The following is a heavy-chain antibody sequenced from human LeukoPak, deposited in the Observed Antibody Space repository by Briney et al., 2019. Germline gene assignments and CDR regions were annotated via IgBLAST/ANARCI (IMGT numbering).Heavy chain of an antibody. CDR3: AKSGLNRFDY. CDR1: GGSISSSN. Sequence: GTLSLTCAVSGGSISSSNWWSWVRQPPGKGLEWVSTFSGSGGNTYYADSVKGRFTISRDNSKNTLYLQMNSLRAEDTAVYYCAKSGLNRFDYWGQGTLVTVSS. J-gene: IGHJ4*02. V-gene: IGHV3-23*01. CDR2: FSGSGGNT. D-gene: IGHD2-15*01.